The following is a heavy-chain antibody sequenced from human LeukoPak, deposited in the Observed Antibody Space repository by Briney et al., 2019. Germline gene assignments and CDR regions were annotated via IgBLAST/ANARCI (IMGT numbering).Heavy chain of an antibody. CDR2: INPSGGST. CDR1: GYTFTSYY. CDR3: ARVAVAGRSVDY. D-gene: IGHD6-19*01. Sequence: ASVKVSCKASGYTFTSYYMHWVRQAPGQGLEWMGIINPSGGSTSYAQKFQGRVTMTRDTSTSTVYMELGSLRSEDTAVYYCARVAVAGRSVDYWGQGTLVTVSS. J-gene: IGHJ4*02. V-gene: IGHV1-46*01.